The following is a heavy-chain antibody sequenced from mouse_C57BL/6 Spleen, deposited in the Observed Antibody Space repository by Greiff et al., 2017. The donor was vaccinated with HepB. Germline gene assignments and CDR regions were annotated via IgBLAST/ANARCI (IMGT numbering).Heavy chain of an antibody. Sequence: VQLQQSGAELVKPGASVKLSCKASGYTFTSYWMHWVKQRPGQGLEWIGMIHPNSGSTNYNEKFKSKATLTVDKSSSTAYMQLSSLTSEASAVYYCAREGEYGYYAMECWGQGATVTVSS. CDR3: AREGEYGYYAMEC. D-gene: IGHD2-13*01. CDR2: IHPNSGST. V-gene: IGHV1-64*01. CDR1: GYTFTSYW. J-gene: IGHJ4*01.